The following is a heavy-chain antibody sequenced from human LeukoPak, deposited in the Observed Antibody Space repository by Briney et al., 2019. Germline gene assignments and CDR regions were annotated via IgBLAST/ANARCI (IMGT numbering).Heavy chain of an antibody. CDR1: GFTFSSYS. CDR3: ARDPYSSSSGGFDP. D-gene: IGHD6-6*01. CDR2: ISSSSSYI. V-gene: IGHV3-21*01. Sequence: PGGSLRLSCAASGFTFSSYSMSWVRQAPGKGLEWVSSISSSSSYIYYADSVKGRFTISRDNAKNSLYLQMNSLRAEDTAVYYCARDPYSSSSGGFDPWGQGTLVTVSS. J-gene: IGHJ5*02.